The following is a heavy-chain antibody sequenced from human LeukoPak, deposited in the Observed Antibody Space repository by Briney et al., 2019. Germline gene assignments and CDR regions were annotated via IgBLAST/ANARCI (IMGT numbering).Heavy chain of an antibody. V-gene: IGHV4-30-4*01. CDR2: IYYSGST. Sequence: SQTLSLTCTVSGGSISSGDYYWSWIRQPPGKGLEWIGYIYYSGSTYYNPSLKSRVTISEDTSKNQFSLKLSSVTAADTAVYYCARDAGRDGYNYFDYWGQGTLVTVSS. CDR3: ARDAGRDGYNYFDY. J-gene: IGHJ4*02. CDR1: GGSISSGDYY. D-gene: IGHD5-24*01.